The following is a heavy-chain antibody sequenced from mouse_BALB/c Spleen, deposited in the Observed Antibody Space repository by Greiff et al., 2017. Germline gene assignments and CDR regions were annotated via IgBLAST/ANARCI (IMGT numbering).Heavy chain of an antibody. CDR3: SRLSNYYFDY. CDR1: GFTFSSYG. D-gene: IGHD2-5*01. CDR2: ISSGGSYT. V-gene: IGHV5-6*01. J-gene: IGHJ2*01. Sequence: EVKVVESGGDLVKPGGSLKLSCAASGFTFSSYGMSWVRQTPDKRLEWVATISSGGSYTYYPDSVKGRFTISRDNPKNTLFLQMTSLRSEDTAMYYCSRLSNYYFDYWGQGTTLTVSS.